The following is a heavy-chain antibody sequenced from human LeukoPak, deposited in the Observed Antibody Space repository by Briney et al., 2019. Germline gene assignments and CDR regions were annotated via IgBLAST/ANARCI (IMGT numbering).Heavy chain of an antibody. D-gene: IGHD1-26*01. V-gene: IGHV4-38-2*02. CDR2: IYQSGST. CDR1: GYSIRSGYR. Sequence: SETLSLTCSVSGYSIRSGYRWAWFRQAPGKGLEWMGSIYQSGSTYDNLSLKSRVTISGDTSKNQFSLRLSSVTAADTAVYYCARDGLSDVAHEFDYWGQGTLVTVSS. J-gene: IGHJ4*02. CDR3: ARDGLSDVAHEFDY.